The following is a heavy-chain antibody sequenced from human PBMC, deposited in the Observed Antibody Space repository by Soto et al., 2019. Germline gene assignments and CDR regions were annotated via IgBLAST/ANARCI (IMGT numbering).Heavy chain of an antibody. J-gene: IGHJ6*02. D-gene: IGHD1-26*01. V-gene: IGHV4-34*01. CDR3: ARGRGGIVGATFSYYYGMDV. Sequence: PSETLSLTCAVYGGSFSGYYWSWIRQPPGKGLEWIGEINHSGSTNYNPSLKSRVTISVDTSKNQFSLKLSSVTAADTAVYYCARGRGGIVGATFSYYYGMDVWGQGTTVTSP. CDR1: GGSFSGYY. CDR2: INHSGST.